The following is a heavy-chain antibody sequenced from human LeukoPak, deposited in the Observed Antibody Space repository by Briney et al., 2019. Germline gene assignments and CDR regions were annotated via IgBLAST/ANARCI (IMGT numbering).Heavy chain of an antibody. CDR3: ATAQMARYSGIFDY. J-gene: IGHJ4*02. CDR2: FDPEDGET. CDR1: GYTFTGYY. V-gene: IGHV1-24*01. D-gene: IGHD5-12*01. Sequence: GASVTVSCKASGYTFTGYYMHWVRQAPGKGLEWMGGFDPEDGETIYAQKFQGRVTMTEDTSTDTAYMELSSLRSEDTAVYYCATAQMARYSGIFDYWGQGTLVTVSS.